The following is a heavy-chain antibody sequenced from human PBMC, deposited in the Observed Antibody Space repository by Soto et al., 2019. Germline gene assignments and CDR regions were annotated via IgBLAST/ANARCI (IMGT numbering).Heavy chain of an antibody. CDR1: GFTFNINP. CDR2: ISGIGEIT. D-gene: IGHD1-26*01. CDR3: VLARSWDLWYFEV. V-gene: IGHV3-23*01. J-gene: IGHJ4*02. Sequence: GGSLRLSCAASGFTFNINPTNWVRQAPGRGLEWVSGISGIGEITHYADSVKGRFTISKDNSKSALYLQMNSLGAEDTAVYYCVLARSWDLWYFEVWGQGISVTVSS.